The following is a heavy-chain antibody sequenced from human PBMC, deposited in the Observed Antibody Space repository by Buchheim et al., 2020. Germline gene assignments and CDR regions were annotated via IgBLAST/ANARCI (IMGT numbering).Heavy chain of an antibody. CDR3: ARGPCSSTGCYWGFDY. D-gene: IGHD2-2*01. J-gene: IGHJ4*02. CDR2: IYYSGST. V-gene: IGHV4-59*01. CDR1: GGSISSFY. Sequence: QVQLQESGPRLVKPSETLSLTCTVSGGSISSFYWSWIRQPPGKGLEWIGYIYYSGSTSYNPSLKSRVPISVDTSKNQFPLKLTSVTAADTAVYYCARGPCSSTGCYWGFDYWGQGTL.